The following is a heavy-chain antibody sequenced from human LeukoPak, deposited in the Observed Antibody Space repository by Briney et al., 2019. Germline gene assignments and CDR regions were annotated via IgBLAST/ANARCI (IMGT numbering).Heavy chain of an antibody. V-gene: IGHV4-59*01. CDR2: IYYSGNT. J-gene: IGHJ4*02. CDR1: GDSISSSY. Sequence: SETLSLTCTVSGDSISSSYWSWIRQPPGKGLEWIGYIYYSGNTNYNPSLKSRVTMSVDTSKNQISLKLRSVTAADTAVYYCARGHFDSSGYSNLYDYWGQGTLVTVSS. CDR3: ARGHFDSSGYSNLYDY. D-gene: IGHD3-22*01.